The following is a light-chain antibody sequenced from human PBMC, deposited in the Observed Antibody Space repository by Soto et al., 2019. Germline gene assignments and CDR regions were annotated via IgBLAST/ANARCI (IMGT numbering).Light chain of an antibody. CDR1: ENVASSY. CDR3: QQYGSSPFT. V-gene: IGKV3-20*01. Sequence: EIVLTQSPGTLSLSPGERATLSCRASENVASSYLSWCQQKPGQAPRLLIYGAGNRATGIPDRFSGSGAGAKFHLTLSRLEPEDFAVYYCQQYGSSPFTFGQGTRLEIE. CDR2: GAG. J-gene: IGKJ5*01.